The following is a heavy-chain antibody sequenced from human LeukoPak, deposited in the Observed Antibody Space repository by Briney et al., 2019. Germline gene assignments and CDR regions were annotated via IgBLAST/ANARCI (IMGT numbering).Heavy chain of an antibody. J-gene: IGHJ4*02. CDR3: AWGNRSGSPDY. Sequence: SETLSLTCAVYGGSFSGYFWNWVRQPPGKGLEWIGEINHTGSTNYNPSLKSRVTISVDMSKNQFSLKLSSVTAADTAVYYCAWGNRSGSPDYWGQGTLVTVSS. CDR1: GGSFSGYF. V-gene: IGHV4-34*01. CDR2: INHTGST. D-gene: IGHD6-25*01.